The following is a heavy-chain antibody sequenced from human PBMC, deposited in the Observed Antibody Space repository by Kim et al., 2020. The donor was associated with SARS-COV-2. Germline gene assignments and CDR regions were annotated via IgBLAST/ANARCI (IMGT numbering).Heavy chain of an antibody. V-gene: IGHV3-7*01. CDR2: IKQDGSEK. CDR3: AREPSPYDYVWGSYRYYYYYGMDV. CDR1: GFTFSSYW. J-gene: IGHJ6*02. D-gene: IGHD3-16*02. Sequence: GGSLRLSCAASGFTFSSYWMSWVRQAPGKGLEWVANIKQDGSEKYYVDSVKGRFTISRDNAKNSLYLQMNSLRAEDTAVYYCAREPSPYDYVWGSYRYYYYYGMDVWGQGTTVTVSS.